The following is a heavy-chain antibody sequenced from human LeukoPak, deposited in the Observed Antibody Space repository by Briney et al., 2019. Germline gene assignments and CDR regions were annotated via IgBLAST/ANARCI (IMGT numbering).Heavy chain of an antibody. V-gene: IGHV3-21*01. CDR2: ISSSSSYI. D-gene: IGHD3-22*01. CDR3: ARENYYDSSGSSEYDY. Sequence: KPGGSLRLSCAASGLTFSSYSMNWVRQAPGKGLEWVSSISSSSSYIYYADSVKGRFTISRDNAKNSLYLQMNSLRAEDTAVYYCARENYYDSSGSSEYDYWGQGTLVTVSS. CDR1: GLTFSSYS. J-gene: IGHJ4*02.